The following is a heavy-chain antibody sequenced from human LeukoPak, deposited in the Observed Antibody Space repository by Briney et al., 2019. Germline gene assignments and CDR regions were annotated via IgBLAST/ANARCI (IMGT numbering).Heavy chain of an antibody. CDR1: GGSISIRSYY. J-gene: IGHJ4*02. D-gene: IGHD2-2*01. V-gene: IGHV4-39*01. CDR2: IYYSERT. Sequence: SETLSLTCTVSGGSISIRSYYWGWIRQPPGKGLEWIGTIYYSERTYYNPSLKSRVTISVDTSKNQFSLKLSSVTAADTAVYDCAKHDCSSTSCYADYWGQGTLVTVSS. CDR3: AKHDCSSTSCYADY.